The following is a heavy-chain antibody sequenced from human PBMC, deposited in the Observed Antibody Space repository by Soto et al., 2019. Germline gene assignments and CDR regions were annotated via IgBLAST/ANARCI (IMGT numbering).Heavy chain of an antibody. CDR2: ISSSSSTI. J-gene: IGHJ4*02. D-gene: IGHD2-15*01. CDR3: ARDRDIVVVVAATNFDY. V-gene: IGHV3-48*01. CDR1: GFTFSSYS. Sequence: EVQLVESGGGLVQPGGSLRLSCAASGFTFSSYSMNWVRQAPGKGLEWVSYISSSSSTIYYADSVKGRFTISRDNAKNSLYLQMNRLRAEDTAVYYCARDRDIVVVVAATNFDYWGQGTLVTVSS.